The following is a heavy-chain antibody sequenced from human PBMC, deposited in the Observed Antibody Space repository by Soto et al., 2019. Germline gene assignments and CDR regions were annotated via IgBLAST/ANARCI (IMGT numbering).Heavy chain of an antibody. CDR1: GYTYTNYY. D-gene: IGHD2-15*01. V-gene: IGHV1-46*01. Sequence: SEKVACKASGYTYTNYYMHWVRQAPGQALEGMGVIHYSSANPTYAQKIQGRVTMPRDTSTITVSVGLSSLTPDSTAVSYWATGGPDSARIDSFDYWGQGTLVTVSS. J-gene: IGHJ4*02. CDR2: IHYSSANP. CDR3: ATGGPDSARIDSFDY.